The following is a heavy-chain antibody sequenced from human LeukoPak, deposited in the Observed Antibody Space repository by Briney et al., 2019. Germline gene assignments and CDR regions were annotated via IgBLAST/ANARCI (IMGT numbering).Heavy chain of an antibody. V-gene: IGHV4-59*01. J-gene: IGHJ4*02. D-gene: IGHD4-17*01. CDR3: ASVGDHYYFDY. Sequence: PSETLSLTCTVSGGSISSYCWSWIRQPPGKGLEWIGYIYYSGSTNYNPSLKSRVTISVDTSKNQFSLKLSSVTAADTAVYYCASVGDHYYFDYWGQGTLVTVSS. CDR1: GGSISSYC. CDR2: IYYSGST.